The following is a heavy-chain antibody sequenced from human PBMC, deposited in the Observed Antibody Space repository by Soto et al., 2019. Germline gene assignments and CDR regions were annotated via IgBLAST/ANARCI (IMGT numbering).Heavy chain of an antibody. CDR2: IIPILGIA. CDR1: GCTFSSYT. Sequence: GASVKVSCKASGCTFSSYTISWVRQAPGQGLEWMGRIIPILGIANYAQKFQGRVTMTTDTSTSTVHMEVRSLRSDYTAVYYCAREGVAPYYYYGMDVWGQGTPVTVSS. CDR3: AREGVAPYYYYGMDV. V-gene: IGHV1-69*04. J-gene: IGHJ6*02. D-gene: IGHD5-12*01.